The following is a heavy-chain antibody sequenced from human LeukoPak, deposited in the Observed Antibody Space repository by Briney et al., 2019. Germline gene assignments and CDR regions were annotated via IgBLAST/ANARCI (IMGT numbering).Heavy chain of an antibody. Sequence: GGSLRLSCTASGFAFSSYWMSWVRQAPGKGLEWVSGINWNGGSTGYADSVKGRFTISRDNAKNSLYLQMNSLRAEDTALYHCARSRRTYYYYYMDVWGKGTTVTISS. CDR1: GFAFSSYW. CDR2: INWNGGST. D-gene: IGHD2-2*01. V-gene: IGHV3-20*01. CDR3: ARSRRTYYYYYMDV. J-gene: IGHJ6*03.